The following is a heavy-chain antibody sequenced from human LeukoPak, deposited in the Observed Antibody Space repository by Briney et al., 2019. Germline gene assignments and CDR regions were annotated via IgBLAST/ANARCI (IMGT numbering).Heavy chain of an antibody. J-gene: IGHJ4*02. D-gene: IGHD5-12*01. CDR2: IIPIFGTA. Sequence: SVKVSCKASGGTFSSYAISWVRQAPGQGLEWMGGIIPIFGTANYAQKFQGRVTITTDESTSTAYMELSSLRSEDTAVYYCASEPYSGYDSGDYWGQGALVAVSS. V-gene: IGHV1-69*05. CDR3: ASEPYSGYDSGDY. CDR1: GGTFSSYA.